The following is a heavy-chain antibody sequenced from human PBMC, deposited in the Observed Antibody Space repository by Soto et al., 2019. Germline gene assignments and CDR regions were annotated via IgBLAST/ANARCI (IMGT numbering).Heavy chain of an antibody. CDR3: AKDVWWSSV. CDR2: ISADGGST. Sequence: EERLLESGGGLVQLGGSLRLSCAASGFTFNSRAMNWVRQAPGKGLEWVSAISADGGSTWYADSVKGRFTISRDNSRNTLHLQMGSLRTEDTAIYYCAKDVWWSSVWGQGTLVTVSS. J-gene: IGHJ4*02. V-gene: IGHV3-23*01. CDR1: GFTFNSRA. D-gene: IGHD2-21*01.